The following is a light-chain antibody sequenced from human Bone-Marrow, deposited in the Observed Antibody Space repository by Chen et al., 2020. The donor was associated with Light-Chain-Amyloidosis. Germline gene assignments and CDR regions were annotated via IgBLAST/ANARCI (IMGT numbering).Light chain of an antibody. V-gene: IGLV3-21*02. J-gene: IGLJ3*02. CDR3: QVWDRSSDRPV. CDR2: DDS. CDR1: NIGSTI. Sequence: SYVLTQPSSVSVAPGQTATIACWGNNIGSTIVHWYQQTPGQAPLLVVYDDSDRPSGIPERLSGSNAGNTATLTISRVEAGDEADYYCQVWDRSSDRPVFGGGTKLTVL.